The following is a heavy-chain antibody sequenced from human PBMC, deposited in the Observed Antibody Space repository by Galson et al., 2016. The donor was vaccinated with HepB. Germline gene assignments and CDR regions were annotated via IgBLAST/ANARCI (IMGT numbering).Heavy chain of an antibody. J-gene: IGHJ4*02. CDR2: ISKDGRIK. Sequence: SLRLSCAASGSIFSSYGMHWVRQAPGKGLEWVSVISKDGRIKNYAESEKGRFTISRDNSKNTLYLQMNTLRVEDTAVYYCAKEDGGSGSYLEYWGQGTLVTVSS. D-gene: IGHD3-10*01. V-gene: IGHV3-30*18. CDR3: AKEDGGSGSYLEY. CDR1: GSIFSSYG.